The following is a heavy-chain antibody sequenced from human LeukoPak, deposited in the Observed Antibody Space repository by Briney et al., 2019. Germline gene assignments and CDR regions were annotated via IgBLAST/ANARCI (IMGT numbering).Heavy chain of an antibody. D-gene: IGHD2-2*01. CDR3: ARDASTVPVAPACLD. J-gene: IGHJ4*02. CDR1: GYTFTDYY. CDR2: INPKSGCT. Sequence: ASVKVSCKASGYTFTDYYMHWVRQAPGQGLEWMRWINPKSGCTNYAQNFQGRVTMTRDTSITTAYMELSRLTYDDTAVYYCARDASTVPVAPACLDWGQRTLVTVSS. V-gene: IGHV1-2*02.